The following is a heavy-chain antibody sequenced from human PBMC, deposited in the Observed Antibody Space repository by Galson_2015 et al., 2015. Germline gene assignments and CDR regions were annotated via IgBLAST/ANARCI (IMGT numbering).Heavy chain of an antibody. CDR3: ARDYYSGNSWGWSLDL. CDR2: IWYDGSNK. Sequence: SLRLSCAGSGFTFSSYGMHWVRQAPGKGLEWVAVIWYDGSNKFYADSVRGRFTISRDNSKSTLYLQMNSLRAEDTAVYSCARDYYSGNSWGWSLDLWGRGTLVTVSS. V-gene: IGHV3-33*01. D-gene: IGHD4-23*01. J-gene: IGHJ2*01. CDR1: GFTFSSYG.